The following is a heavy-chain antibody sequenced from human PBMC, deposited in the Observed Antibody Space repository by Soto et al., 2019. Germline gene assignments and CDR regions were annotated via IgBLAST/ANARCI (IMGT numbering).Heavy chain of an antibody. Sequence: PSETLSLTCTVSGGSISSSSYYWGWIRQPPGKGLEWIGSIYYSGSTYYNPSLKSRVTISADTSKNQFSLKLSSVTAADTAVYYCAGGGYDSGWFDPWGQGTLVTVPQ. J-gene: IGHJ5*02. CDR3: AGGGYDSGWFDP. D-gene: IGHD5-12*01. CDR2: IYYSGST. CDR1: GGSISSSSYY. V-gene: IGHV4-39*01.